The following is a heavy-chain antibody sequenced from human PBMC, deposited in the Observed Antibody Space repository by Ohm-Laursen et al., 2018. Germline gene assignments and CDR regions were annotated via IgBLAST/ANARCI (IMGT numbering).Heavy chain of an antibody. D-gene: IGHD4-17*01. Sequence: GSLRLSCAASGFTVSNNYMSWVRQAPGKGLEWVSVIYSGGGTNYADSVKGRFTISRDNSKNTLYLQMNSLRAEDTAVYYCARSIEDYGDYGWGQGTLVTVSS. J-gene: IGHJ4*02. CDR3: ARSIEDYGDYG. CDR1: GFTVSNNY. CDR2: IYSGGGT. V-gene: IGHV3-53*01.